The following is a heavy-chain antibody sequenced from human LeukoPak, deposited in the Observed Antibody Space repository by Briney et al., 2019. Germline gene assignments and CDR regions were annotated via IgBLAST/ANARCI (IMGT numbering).Heavy chain of an antibody. CDR2: INPSGGST. D-gene: IGHD6-13*01. J-gene: IGHJ5*02. CDR3: ARCYSSSCLNWFDP. V-gene: IGHV1-46*01. Sequence: GASVKVSCKASGYTFTSYYMHSVRQAPGQGLECMGRINPSGGSTSYTQKFQGRVTMTRDTSTSTVYMELRSLSSDDTAVYYCARCYSSSCLNWFDPWGQGTLVTVSS. CDR1: GYTFTSYY.